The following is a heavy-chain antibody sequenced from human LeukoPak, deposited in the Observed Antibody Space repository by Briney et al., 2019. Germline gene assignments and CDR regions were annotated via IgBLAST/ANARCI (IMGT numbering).Heavy chain of an antibody. CDR2: IYTSGST. D-gene: IGHD5-24*01. Sequence: PSETLSLTCTVSGGSISNYYWNWIRQPAGKGLEWIGRIYTSGSTNYNPSLKSRVTMSVDTSKNQISLKLSSVTAADTAVYYCASGLQFRILDYWGQGTLVTVSS. V-gene: IGHV4-4*07. J-gene: IGHJ4*02. CDR3: ASGLQFRILDY. CDR1: GGSISNYY.